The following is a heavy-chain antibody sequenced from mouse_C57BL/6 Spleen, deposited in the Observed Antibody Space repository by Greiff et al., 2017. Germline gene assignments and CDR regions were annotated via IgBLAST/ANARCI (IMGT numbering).Heavy chain of an antibody. CDR1: GYAFTNYL. V-gene: IGHV1-54*01. J-gene: IGHJ2*01. CDR3: ARDWDGKGYFDY. D-gene: IGHD4-1*01. Sequence: QVQLQQSGAELVRPGTSVKVSCKASGYAFTNYLIEWVKQRPGQGLEWIGVINPGSGGTNSNEKFKGKATLTADKSSSTAYMQLSSLTSEDSAVYFCARDWDGKGYFDYWGQGTTLTVSS. CDR2: INPGSGGT.